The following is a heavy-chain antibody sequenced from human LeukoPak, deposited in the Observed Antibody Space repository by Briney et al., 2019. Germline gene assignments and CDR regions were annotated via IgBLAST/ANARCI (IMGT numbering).Heavy chain of an antibody. CDR2: LNHSGST. CDR1: GGSFSGYY. J-gene: IGHJ4*02. Sequence: PSETLSLTCAVYGGSFSGYYWSWIRQPPGKGLEWIGELNHSGSTNYNPSLKSRVTISVDTSKNQFSLKLSSVTAADTAVYYCATDMVRGANDYWGQGTLVTVSS. V-gene: IGHV4-34*01. D-gene: IGHD3-10*01. CDR3: ATDMVRGANDY.